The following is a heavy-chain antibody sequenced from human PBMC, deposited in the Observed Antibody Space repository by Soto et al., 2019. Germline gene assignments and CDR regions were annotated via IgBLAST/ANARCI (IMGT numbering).Heavy chain of an antibody. Sequence: ASVKGSCKISGYTLTEISMHWVRQPPGKGLEWMGGLDPEDGETMYAQNFQGRVTVTEDTSTETAYMELSSLRYDDTAAYYCAKRDSRSLLDYWGQGTLVTVSS. CDR1: GYTLTEIS. J-gene: IGHJ4*01. V-gene: IGHV1-24*01. D-gene: IGHD3-22*01. CDR3: AKRDSRSLLDY. CDR2: LDPEDGET.